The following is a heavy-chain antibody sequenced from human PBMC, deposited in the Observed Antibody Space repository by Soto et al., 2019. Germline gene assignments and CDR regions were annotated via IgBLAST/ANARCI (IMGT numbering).Heavy chain of an antibody. CDR1: GGSISGHY. Sequence: SETLSLTCTVSGGSISGHYWSWIRQPPGKGLQYIGYISYSGSTNYNPSLKSRVTISVDTSNNQFSLRLSSVTAANTAVYYCARDVGLQHDTGYYDFWSGKNNWFDPWGQGTLVTVSS. CDR3: ARDVGLQHDTGYYDFWSGKNNWFDP. CDR2: ISYSGST. V-gene: IGHV4-59*11. D-gene: IGHD3-3*01. J-gene: IGHJ5*02.